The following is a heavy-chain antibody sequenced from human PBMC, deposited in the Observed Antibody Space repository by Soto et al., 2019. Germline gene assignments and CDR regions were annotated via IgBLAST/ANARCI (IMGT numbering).Heavy chain of an antibody. CDR3: ARERRELWDV. CDR1: GYTCTSYY. J-gene: IGHJ6*02. D-gene: IGHD1-7*01. Sequence: ASVKVSCKASGYTCTSYYMHWGRQAHGAGLEWMGIINPSGGSTSYAQKFQGRVTMTRDTSTSTVYMELSSLRSEDTAVYYCARERRELWDVWGQGTTVTVSS. CDR2: INPSGGST. V-gene: IGHV1-46*01.